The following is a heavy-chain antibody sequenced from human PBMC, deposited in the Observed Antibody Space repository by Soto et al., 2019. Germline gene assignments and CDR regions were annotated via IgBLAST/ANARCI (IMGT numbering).Heavy chain of an antibody. J-gene: IGHJ4*02. Sequence: SETLSLTCTVSGGSISSSSYYWGWIRQPPGKGLEWIGSIYYSGSTYYNPSLKSRVTISVDKSKNQFSLKLSSVTAADTAVYYGAREGLGISTGGYFDYWGQGTLVTVSS. CDR3: AREGLGISTGGYFDY. V-gene: IGHV4-39*07. CDR1: GGSISSSSYY. CDR2: IYYSGST. D-gene: IGHD1-26*01.